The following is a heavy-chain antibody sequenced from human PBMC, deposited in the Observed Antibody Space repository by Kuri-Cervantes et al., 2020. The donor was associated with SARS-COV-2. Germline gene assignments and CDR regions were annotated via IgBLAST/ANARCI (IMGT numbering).Heavy chain of an antibody. D-gene: IGHD3-10*01. J-gene: IGHJ6*02. CDR1: GYTFSGGYY. CDR3: ARGMVRGVIQNYYYGMDV. V-gene: IGHV1-2*04. CDR2: INPNSGGT. Sequence: ASVKVSCKASGYTFSGGYYMYWVRQAPGQGLEWMGWINPNSGGTNYAQKFQGWVTMTRDTSISTAYMELSRLRSDDTAVYYCARGMVRGVIQNYYYGMDVWGQGTTVTVSS.